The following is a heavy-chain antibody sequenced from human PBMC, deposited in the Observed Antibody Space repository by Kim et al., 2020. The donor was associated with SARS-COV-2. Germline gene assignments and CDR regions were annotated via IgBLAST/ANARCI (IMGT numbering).Heavy chain of an antibody. V-gene: IGHV3-74*01. CDR2: IKSDGSST. J-gene: IGHJ4*02. Sequence: GGSLRLSCAASGFTFSSYWMHWVRQAPGKGLVWVSRIKSDGSSTTYADSVKGRFTISRDNAKNTLYLQMNSLRAEDTAVYYCSRASSGYIDQWGQGTLVT. D-gene: IGHD3-22*01. CDR3: SRASSGYIDQ. CDR1: GFTFSSYW.